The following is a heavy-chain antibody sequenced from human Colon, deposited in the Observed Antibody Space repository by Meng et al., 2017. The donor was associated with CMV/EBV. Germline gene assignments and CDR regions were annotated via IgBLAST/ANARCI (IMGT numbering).Heavy chain of an antibody. CDR1: NFSIGYGNY. Sequence: SETLSLTCTVSNFSIGYGNYWGWIRQPPGKGLEWIGCVFHSGDTFYNPSLKSRFILSVDTPKNQFSLKVTSVTAADTAVYYCVRDRDFWSGPQFDAWGQGNLVTVSS. J-gene: IGHJ5*02. D-gene: IGHD3-3*01. CDR3: VRDRDFWSGPQFDA. V-gene: IGHV4-38-2*02. CDR2: VFHSGDT.